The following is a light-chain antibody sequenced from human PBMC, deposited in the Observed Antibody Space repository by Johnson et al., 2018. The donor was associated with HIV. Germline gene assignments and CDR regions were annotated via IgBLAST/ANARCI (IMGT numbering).Light chain of an antibody. V-gene: IGLV1-51*01. Sequence: QSVLTQPPSVSAAPGQKVTISCSGSSSNIGNNYVSWYQQLPGTAPKLLIYDNNTRPSGIPDRFSGPKSGTSATPGITGLQTGDEADYYCGTWDSSLSAGFFGTGTKVTVL. CDR1: SSNIGNNY. J-gene: IGLJ1*01. CDR3: GTWDSSLSAGF. CDR2: DNN.